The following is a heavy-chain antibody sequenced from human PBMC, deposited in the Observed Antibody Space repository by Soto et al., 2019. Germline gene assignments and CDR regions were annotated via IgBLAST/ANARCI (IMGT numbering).Heavy chain of an antibody. V-gene: IGHV3-13*05. J-gene: IGHJ2*01. D-gene: IGHD2-15*01. CDR3: ARGADCRGGTCYSWSFDL. Sequence: PGWSRRLSCAASGFTCNNYDMHWVRQSSGKCLEWVSAIGTAGDPYYLDSVKGRFTVSRDDATNFLYLQMHSLRAEDMAVYYCARGADCRGGTCYSWSFDLWGRGSLVTVSS. CDR1: GFTCNNYD. CDR2: IGTAGDP.